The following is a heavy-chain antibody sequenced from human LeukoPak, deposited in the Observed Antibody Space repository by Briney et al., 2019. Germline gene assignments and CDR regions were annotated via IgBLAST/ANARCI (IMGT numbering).Heavy chain of an antibody. D-gene: IGHD3-22*01. J-gene: IGHJ4*02. Sequence: ASVKVSCKASGGTFSSYAISWVRQAPGQGLEWMGGIIPIFGTANYAQKFQGRVTMTTDTSTSTAYMELRSLRSDDTAVYYCARDTTRYYYDSSGYPDYWGQGTLVTVSS. CDR2: IIPIFGTA. V-gene: IGHV1-69*05. CDR1: GGTFSSYA. CDR3: ARDTTRYYYDSSGYPDY.